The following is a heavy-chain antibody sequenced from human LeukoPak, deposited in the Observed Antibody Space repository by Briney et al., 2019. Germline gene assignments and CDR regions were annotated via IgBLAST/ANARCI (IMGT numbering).Heavy chain of an antibody. Sequence: SETLSLTCAVYGGSFSGYYWSWIRQPPGKGLELIGEINHSGSTNYNPSLKSRVTISVDTSKNQFSLKLSSVTAADTAVYYCARGVFGDTAHLQTDYWGQGTLVTVPS. D-gene: IGHD3-16*01. CDR1: GGSFSGYY. CDR2: INHSGST. CDR3: ARGVFGDTAHLQTDY. V-gene: IGHV4-34*01. J-gene: IGHJ4*02.